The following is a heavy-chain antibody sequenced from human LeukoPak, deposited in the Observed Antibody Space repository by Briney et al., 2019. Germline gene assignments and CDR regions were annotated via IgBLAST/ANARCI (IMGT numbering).Heavy chain of an antibody. CDR1: GFNFSSFA. D-gene: IGHD2-21*02. CDR3: ARDSKHSVVVTASPDY. V-gene: IGHV3-30*04. Sequence: GGSLRLSCVVSGFNFSSFAMHWVRQTTDKGLEWVAVISYDGSKIFYADSVKGRFTISRDNSKNTLYLQMNSLWAGDTAVYYCARDSKHSVVVTASPDYWGQGTLVTVSS. J-gene: IGHJ4*02. CDR2: ISYDGSKI.